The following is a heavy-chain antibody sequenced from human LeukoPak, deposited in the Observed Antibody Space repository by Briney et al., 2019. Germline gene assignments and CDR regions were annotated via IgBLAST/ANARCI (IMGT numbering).Heavy chain of an antibody. Sequence: PTGGSLRLSCAASGFTFSSYAMHWVRQAPGKGLEWVAVISYDGSNKYYADSVKGRFTISRDNSKNTLYLQMNSLRAEDTAVYYCARDRHSSYYYGMDVWGQGTTVTVSS. V-gene: IGHV3-30-3*01. J-gene: IGHJ6*02. CDR1: GFTFSSYA. CDR3: ARDRHSSYYYGMDV. CDR2: ISYDGSNK.